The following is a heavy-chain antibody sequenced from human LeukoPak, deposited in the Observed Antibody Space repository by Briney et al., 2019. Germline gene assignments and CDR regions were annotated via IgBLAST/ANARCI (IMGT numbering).Heavy chain of an antibody. Sequence: SETLSLTCAVSGVSISSGGYSWSWIRQPPGKGLEWIGYIYHSGSTYYNPSLKSRVTISVDRSKNQFSLKLSSVTAADTAVYYCARGKIVVVPAAIWFDPWGQGTLVTVSS. J-gene: IGHJ5*02. CDR2: IYHSGST. V-gene: IGHV4-30-2*01. CDR1: GVSISSGGYS. CDR3: ARGKIVVVPAAIWFDP. D-gene: IGHD2-2*01.